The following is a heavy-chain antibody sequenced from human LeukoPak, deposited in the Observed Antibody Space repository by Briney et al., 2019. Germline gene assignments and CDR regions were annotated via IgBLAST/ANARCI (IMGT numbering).Heavy chain of an antibody. CDR2: IIPIFGTA. V-gene: IGHV1-69*05. D-gene: IGHD1-26*01. CDR1: GGTFSSYA. CDR3: ATLYSGSYWGAFDI. J-gene: IGHJ3*02. Sequence: SVKVSCKASGGTFSSYAISWVRQAPGRGLEWMGGIIPIFGTANYAQKFQGRVTITTDEYTSTAYMELSSLRSEDTAVYYCATLYSGSYWGAFDIWGQGTMVTVSS.